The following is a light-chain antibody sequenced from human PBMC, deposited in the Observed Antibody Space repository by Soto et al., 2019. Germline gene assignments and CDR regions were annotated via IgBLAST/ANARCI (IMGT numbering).Light chain of an antibody. J-gene: IGKJ1*01. CDR3: QQYGNSPRT. V-gene: IGKV3-20*01. CDR1: QIVSSGF. CDR2: NKS. Sequence: FTKAPVIVSLCPGERATLSCTASQIVSSGFLAWYQQKPGQAPRLLIYNKSTRAAGIPARFSGSGSGTDFTLTISRLEPEDFAVYYCQQYGNSPRTFGQGTKVDIK.